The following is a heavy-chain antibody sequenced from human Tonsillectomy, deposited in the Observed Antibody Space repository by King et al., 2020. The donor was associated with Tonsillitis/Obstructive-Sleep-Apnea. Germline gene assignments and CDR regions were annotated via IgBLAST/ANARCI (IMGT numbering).Heavy chain of an antibody. V-gene: IGHV4-34*01. Sequence: VQLQQWGAGLLKPSETLSLTCAVYGGSFSGYYWSWIRQPPGKGLEWIGEINHSGSTNYNPSLKSRVTISVDTSKNQFSLKLSSVTAADTAVYYCAGGSITICGVVGDANFWFDPWGQGTLVTVSS. CDR3: AGGSITICGVVGDANFWFDP. J-gene: IGHJ5*02. CDR1: GGSFSGYY. D-gene: IGHD3-3*01. CDR2: INHSGST.